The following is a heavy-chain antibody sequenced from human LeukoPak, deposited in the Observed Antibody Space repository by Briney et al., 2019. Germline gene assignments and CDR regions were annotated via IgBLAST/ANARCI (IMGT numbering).Heavy chain of an antibody. D-gene: IGHD5-18*01. CDR3: ARGRRVTRMDV. CDR1: GXSISGYY. CDR2: IYYSGST. V-gene: IGHV4-31*03. Sequence: PSETLSLTCTVSGXSISGYYWGWIRQHPGKGLEWIGYIYYSGSTYYNPSLKSRVTISVDTSKNQFSLKLSSVTAADTAVYYCARGRRVTRMDVWGQGTTVTVSS. J-gene: IGHJ6*02.